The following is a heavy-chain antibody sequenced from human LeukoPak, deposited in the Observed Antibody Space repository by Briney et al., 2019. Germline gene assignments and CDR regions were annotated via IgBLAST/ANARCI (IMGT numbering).Heavy chain of an antibody. D-gene: IGHD2-2*01. CDR1: GFTFSSYW. Sequence: GGSLRLSCAASGFTFSSYWMSWVRQAPGKGLECVANIKQDGSEKYYVDSVKGRFTISRDNAKNSLYLQMNSLRAEDTAVYYCARDQRYCSSSSCPWEPFDYWGQGTLVTVSS. V-gene: IGHV3-7*05. CDR3: ARDQRYCSSSSCPWEPFDY. J-gene: IGHJ4*02. CDR2: IKQDGSEK.